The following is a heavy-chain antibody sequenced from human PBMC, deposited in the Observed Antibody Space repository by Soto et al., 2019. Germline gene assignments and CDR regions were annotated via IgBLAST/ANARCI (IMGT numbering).Heavy chain of an antibody. J-gene: IGHJ5*02. CDR3: GRHGAPYSWFDP. CDR2: IYHSGTT. D-gene: IGHD3-16*01. CDR1: GYSIRSGYY. Sequence: PSETLSLTCAVSGYSIRSGYYWGWIRQPPGKGLEYIGSIYHSGTTYYNPPLKSRLTTSVDTSKNQYSLKLSSVTAADTAVYYCGRHGAPYSWFDPWGQGXLVTVSS. V-gene: IGHV4-38-2*01.